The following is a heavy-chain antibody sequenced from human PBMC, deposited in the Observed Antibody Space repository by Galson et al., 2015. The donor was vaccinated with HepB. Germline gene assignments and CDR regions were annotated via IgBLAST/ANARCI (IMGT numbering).Heavy chain of an antibody. CDR1: GFLFSKYW. J-gene: IGHJ6*02. D-gene: IGHD6-13*01. CDR3: ASRITSAGRYYYYYYGLDV. V-gene: IGHV3-74*01. Sequence: SLRLSCAASGFLFSKYWVHWVRQDPGKGLVWVSRINSDGSVTNYADFVKGRFTISRDNAKNTLYLQMNSLRAEDTAVYYCASRITSAGRYYYYYYGLDVCDQRTTYTVSS. CDR2: INSDGSVT.